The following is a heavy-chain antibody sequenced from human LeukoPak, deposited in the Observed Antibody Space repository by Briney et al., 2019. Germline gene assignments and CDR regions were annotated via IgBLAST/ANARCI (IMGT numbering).Heavy chain of an antibody. CDR3: ARDNGVVHGVYYMDV. CDR2: IKQDGSEK. V-gene: IGHV3-7*01. J-gene: IGHJ6*03. D-gene: IGHD3-3*01. Sequence: GGSLRLSCAASGFTFSNYWMTWVRQAPGKELEWVADIKQDGSEKLYVNSVRGRFTISRDNAKMSLFLQMNSLRAEDTAVYYCARDNGVVHGVYYMDVWGKGTTVTVS. CDR1: GFTFSNYW.